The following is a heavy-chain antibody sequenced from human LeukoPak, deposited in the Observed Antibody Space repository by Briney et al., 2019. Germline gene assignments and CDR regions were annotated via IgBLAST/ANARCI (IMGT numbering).Heavy chain of an antibody. V-gene: IGHV3-48*01. CDR3: ARDLYDILTGYYCAFDI. D-gene: IGHD3-9*01. CDR1: GFTFSSHS. Sequence: GGSLRLSCAASGFTFSSHSMNWVRQAPGKGLEWVSYISSSSSTIYYADSVKGRFTISRDNAKNSLYLQMNSLRAEDTAVYYCARDLYDILTGYYCAFDIWGQGTMVTVSS. CDR2: ISSSSSTI. J-gene: IGHJ3*02.